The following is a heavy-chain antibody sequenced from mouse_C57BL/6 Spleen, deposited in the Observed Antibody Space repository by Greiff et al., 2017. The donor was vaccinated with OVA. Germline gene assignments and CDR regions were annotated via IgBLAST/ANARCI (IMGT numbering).Heavy chain of an antibody. J-gene: IGHJ2*01. CDR2: ISNGGGST. V-gene: IGHV5-12*01. D-gene: IGHD4-1*02. Sequence: EVMLVESGGGLVQPGGSLKLSCAASGFTFSDYYMYWVRQTPEKRLEWVAYISNGGGSTYYPDTVKGRFTISRDNAKNTLYLQMSRLKSEDTAMYYCARHSQLGYYFDYWGQGTTLTVSS. CDR3: ARHSQLGYYFDY. CDR1: GFTFSDYY.